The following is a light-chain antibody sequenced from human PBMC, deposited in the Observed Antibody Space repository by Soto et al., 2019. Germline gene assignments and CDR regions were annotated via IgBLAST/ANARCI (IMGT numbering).Light chain of an antibody. V-gene: IGKV3-20*01. CDR2: GAS. CDR1: QSVSNNF. J-gene: IGKJ1*01. CDR3: QQYGSSPKT. Sequence: EIVLTQYPGTLSLSPGERATLSCRASQSVSNNFLAWYQQKPGQAPRLLIYGASSRAADIPDRFSGSGSGTEFTLTISRLEPEEFAVYYCQQYGSSPKTFGQGTKVEIK.